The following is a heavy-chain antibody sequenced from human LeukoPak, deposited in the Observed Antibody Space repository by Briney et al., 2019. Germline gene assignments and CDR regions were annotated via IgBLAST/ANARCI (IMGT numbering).Heavy chain of an antibody. Sequence: SVKVSCKASGGTFSSYAISWVRQAPGQGLEWMGGIIPIFGTANYAQKFQGRVTITADESTSTAYMELSSLRSADTAVYYCARDLTSSSWYWFDPWGQGILVTVSS. CDR2: IIPIFGTA. CDR3: ARDLTSSSWYWFDP. D-gene: IGHD6-19*01. J-gene: IGHJ5*02. V-gene: IGHV1-69*13. CDR1: GGTFSSYA.